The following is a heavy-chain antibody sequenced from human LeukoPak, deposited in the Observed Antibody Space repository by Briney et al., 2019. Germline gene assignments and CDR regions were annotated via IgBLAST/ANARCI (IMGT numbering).Heavy chain of an antibody. CDR3: TTEAYYYDSGAIKYFDY. CDR1: GFTFSNAW. CDR2: IKSKTDGGAT. J-gene: IGHJ4*02. V-gene: IGHV3-15*01. D-gene: IGHD3-22*01. Sequence: GGSLRLSCAASGFTFSNAWMSWVRQAPGKGLEWVGRIKSKTDGGATHYAAPVKGRFTISRDDSKNTLYLQMNSLKTEDTAVYYCTTEAYYYDSGAIKYFDYWGQGTLVTVS.